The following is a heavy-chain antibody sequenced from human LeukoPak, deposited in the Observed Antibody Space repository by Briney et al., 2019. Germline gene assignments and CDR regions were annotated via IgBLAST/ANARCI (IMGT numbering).Heavy chain of an antibody. Sequence: GGSLRLSCAASGFTFSSYSMNWVRQAPGKGLEWVSYISSSSSTIYYADSVKGRFTISRDNAKNSLYLQMNSLRAEDTAVYYCARGSKAKNVLRYFDWLLRGPFDYWGQGTLVTVSS. D-gene: IGHD3-9*01. J-gene: IGHJ4*02. V-gene: IGHV3-48*01. CDR3: ARGSKAKNVLRYFDWLLRGPFDY. CDR1: GFTFSSYS. CDR2: ISSSSSTI.